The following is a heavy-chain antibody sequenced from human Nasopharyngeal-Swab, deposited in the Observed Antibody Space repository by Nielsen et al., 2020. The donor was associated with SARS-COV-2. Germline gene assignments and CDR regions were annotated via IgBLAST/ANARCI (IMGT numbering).Heavy chain of an antibody. CDR3: ARARDDSSGYYYAYYGMDV. J-gene: IGHJ6*02. CDR1: GITFSNAW. Sequence: GESLKISCAASGITFSNAWMTWVRQAPGKGLEWVSGISSGGTTDYADSVKGRFTISRDNAKNSLYLQMHSLRAEDTAVYYCARARDDSSGYYYAYYGMDVWGQGTTVTVSS. V-gene: IGHV3-69-1*01. CDR2: ISSGGTT. D-gene: IGHD3-22*01.